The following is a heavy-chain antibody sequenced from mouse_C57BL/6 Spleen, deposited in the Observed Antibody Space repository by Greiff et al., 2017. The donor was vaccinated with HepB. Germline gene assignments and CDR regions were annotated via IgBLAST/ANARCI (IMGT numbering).Heavy chain of an antibody. CDR1: GYAFSSYW. CDR3: ARSETAQATWGFAY. Sequence: VHLVESGAELVKPGASVKISCKASGYAFSSYWMNWVKQRPGKGLEWIGQIYPGDGDTNYNGKFKGKATLTADKSSSTAYMQLSSLTSEDSAVYFCARSETAQATWGFAYWGQGTLVTVSA. J-gene: IGHJ3*01. D-gene: IGHD3-2*02. V-gene: IGHV1-80*01. CDR2: IYPGDGDT.